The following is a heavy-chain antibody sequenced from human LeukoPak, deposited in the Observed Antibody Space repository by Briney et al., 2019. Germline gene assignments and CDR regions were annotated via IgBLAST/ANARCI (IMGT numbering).Heavy chain of an antibody. CDR1: IRSISITNFY. Sequence: PSETLSLTCTVSIRSISITNFYWGWIRQPPGRGVGWNGSISYRGATYYNAALKSRLTVSAVTSQKEFSLKLSSVTAADTAVYYWASLPRYDCWTWGQGNLVIVSS. CDR2: ISYRGAT. V-gene: IGHV4-39*01. D-gene: IGHD3-3*01. CDR3: ASLPRYDCWT. J-gene: IGHJ5*02.